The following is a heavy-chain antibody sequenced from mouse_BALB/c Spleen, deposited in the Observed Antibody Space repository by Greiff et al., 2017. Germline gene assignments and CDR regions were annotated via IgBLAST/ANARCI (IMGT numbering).Heavy chain of an antibody. CDR2: ISNGGGST. Sequence: EVKLMESGGGLVQPGGSLKLSCAASGFTFSSYTMSWVRQTPEKRLEWVAYISNGGGSTYYPDTVKGRFTISRDNAKNTLYLQMSSLKSEDTAMYYCARHEGSYYFDYWGQGTTLTVSS. V-gene: IGHV5-12-2*01. CDR1: GFTFSSYT. CDR3: ARHEGSYYFDY. J-gene: IGHJ2*01.